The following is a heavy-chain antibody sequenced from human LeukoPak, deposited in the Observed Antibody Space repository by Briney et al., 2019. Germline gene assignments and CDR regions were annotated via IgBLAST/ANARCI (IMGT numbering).Heavy chain of an antibody. D-gene: IGHD6-19*01. Sequence: GGSLRLSCTASGFTFGDYAMSWFRQAPGKGLEWVGFIRSKAYGGTTEYAASVKGRFTIPRDDSKSIAYLQMNSLKTEDTAVYYCTRDRWQWLGLVDYWGQGTLVTVSS. CDR1: GFTFGDYA. CDR2: IRSKAYGGTT. J-gene: IGHJ4*02. CDR3: TRDRWQWLGLVDY. V-gene: IGHV3-49*03.